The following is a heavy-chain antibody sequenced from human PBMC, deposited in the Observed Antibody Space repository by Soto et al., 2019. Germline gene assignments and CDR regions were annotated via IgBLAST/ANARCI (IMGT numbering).Heavy chain of an antibody. J-gene: IGHJ5*02. Sequence: QVHLVQSGAEVKKPGAPVQVSCKASGSSFTSLGISWVRQAAGQGLKWMAWIRGYNGKTRFPPKYQGRLTMTIDTSTSTAYMDLRSLRTDDAAKYYCSRDKMVNTDKWFELWGQGTLVTVSS. V-gene: IGHV1-18*01. CDR3: SRDKMVNTDKWFEL. CDR2: IRGYNGKT. D-gene: IGHD5-18*01. CDR1: GSSFTSLG.